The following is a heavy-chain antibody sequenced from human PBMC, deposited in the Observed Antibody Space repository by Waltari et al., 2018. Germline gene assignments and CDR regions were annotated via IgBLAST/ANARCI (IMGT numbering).Heavy chain of an antibody. D-gene: IGHD3-10*01. V-gene: IGHV3-23*04. CDR3: AKVSDYYGSGSYYDPDY. CDR2: ISGSGGST. J-gene: IGHJ4*02. Sequence: EVQLVESGGGLVQPGGSLRLSCAASGFTFSSYAMSWVRQAPGKGLEWVSAISGSGGSTYYADSVKCRFTISRDNSKNTLYLQMNSLRAEDTAVYYCAKVSDYYGSGSYYDPDYWGQGTLVTVSS. CDR1: GFTFSSYA.